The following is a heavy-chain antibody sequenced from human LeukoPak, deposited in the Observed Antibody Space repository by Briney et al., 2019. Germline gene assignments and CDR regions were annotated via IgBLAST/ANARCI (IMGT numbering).Heavy chain of an antibody. D-gene: IGHD6-19*01. V-gene: IGHV3-11*04. J-gene: IGHJ4*02. Sequence: GGSLRLSCAASGFTFSDYYMSWIRQAPGKGLEWVSYISSSGSTIYYADSVKGRFTISRDNAKNSLYLQMNSLRAEDTAVYYCAREPKQWLVPIDFWGQGTLVTVSS. CDR2: ISSSGSTI. CDR3: AREPKQWLVPIDF. CDR1: GFTFSDYY.